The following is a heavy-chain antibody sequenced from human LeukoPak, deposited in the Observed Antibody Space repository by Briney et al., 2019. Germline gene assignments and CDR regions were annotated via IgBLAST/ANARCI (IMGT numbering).Heavy chain of an antibody. CDR2: ISSSGSTI. CDR1: GFTFSSYE. J-gene: IGHJ4*02. CDR3: ARETMARTSFGELDFDY. V-gene: IGHV3-48*03. D-gene: IGHD3-10*01. Sequence: GGSLRLSCAASGFTFSSYEMNWVRQAPGKGLEWVSHISSSGSTIYYADSVKGRFTISRDNAKNSLYLQMNSLRAEDTAVYYCARETMARTSFGELDFDYWGQGTLVTVSS.